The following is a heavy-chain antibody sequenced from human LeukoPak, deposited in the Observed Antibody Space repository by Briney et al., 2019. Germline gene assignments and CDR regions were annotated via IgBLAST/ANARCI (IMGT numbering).Heavy chain of an antibody. V-gene: IGHV4-34*01. Sequence: SETLSLTCAVYGGSFSGYYWSWIRQPPGKGLEWIGEINHSGSTNYNPSLKSRVTISVDTSKNQFSLKLSSVTAADTAVYYCAKGGQTTTLDYWGQGTLVTVSS. D-gene: IGHD4-17*01. CDR1: GGSFSGYY. CDR3: AKGGQTTTLDY. J-gene: IGHJ4*02. CDR2: INHSGST.